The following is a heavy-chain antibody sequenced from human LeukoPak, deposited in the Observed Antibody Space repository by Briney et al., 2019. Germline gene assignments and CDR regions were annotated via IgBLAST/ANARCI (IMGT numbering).Heavy chain of an antibody. CDR2: ISWNSGGL. V-gene: IGHV3-9*01. J-gene: IGHJ4*02. CDR1: GFTFDDYA. CDR3: AKDMASTSTWYRFDY. Sequence: GGSLRLSCAASGFTFDDYAMHWVRQAPGKGLEWVSGISWNSGGLGYADSVRGRFTISRDNAKNSLYLQMNSLRAEDTALYYCAKDMASTSTWYRFDYWGQGTLVTVSS. D-gene: IGHD1-1*01.